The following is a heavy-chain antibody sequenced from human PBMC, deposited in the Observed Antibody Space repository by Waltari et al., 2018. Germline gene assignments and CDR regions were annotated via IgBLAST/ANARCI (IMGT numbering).Heavy chain of an antibody. D-gene: IGHD3-22*01. Sequence: QVQLVESGGGVVQPGRSLRLSWAASGFTFSSYGMHWVRQAPGKGLEWVAVISYDGSNKYYADSVKGRFTISRDNSKNTLYLQMNSLRAEDTAVYYCYVVVITTVGDYWGQGTLVTVSS. CDR2: ISYDGSNK. J-gene: IGHJ4*02. CDR3: YVVVITTVGDY. CDR1: GFTFSSYG. V-gene: IGHV3-30*03.